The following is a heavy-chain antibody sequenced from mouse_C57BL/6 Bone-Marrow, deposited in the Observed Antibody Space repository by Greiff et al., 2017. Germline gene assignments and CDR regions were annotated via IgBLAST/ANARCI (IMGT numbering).Heavy chain of an antibody. D-gene: IGHD2-12*01. CDR3: ASSGEAYSFSVDY. Sequence: VQLQQPGAELVKPGASVKMSCKASGYTFTSYWITWVKQRPGQGLEWIGDIFPGSGSTNYNEKFKSKATLTVDTSSSTAYMQLSSLTSEDSAVYYCASSGEAYSFSVDYWGQGTTLTVSS. CDR2: IFPGSGST. J-gene: IGHJ2*01. CDR1: GYTFTSYW. V-gene: IGHV1-55*01.